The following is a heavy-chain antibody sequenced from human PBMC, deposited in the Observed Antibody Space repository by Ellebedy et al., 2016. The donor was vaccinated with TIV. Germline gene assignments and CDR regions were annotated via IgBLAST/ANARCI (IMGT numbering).Heavy chain of an antibody. CDR3: ARGDVGAFDL. CDR1: GFTFSSYW. V-gene: IGHV3-74*01. CDR2: ISSDGSNT. D-gene: IGHD5-24*01. Sequence: GESLKISXAASGFTFSSYWMHWVRQAPGERLVWVSRISSDGSNTAYADSVKGRLTISRDNAKNTVLLQMNSLRADDTAIYYCARGDVGAFDLWGQGTMVTVSS. J-gene: IGHJ3*01.